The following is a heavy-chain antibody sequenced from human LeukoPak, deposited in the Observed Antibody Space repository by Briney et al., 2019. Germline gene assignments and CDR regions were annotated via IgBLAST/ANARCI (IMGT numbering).Heavy chain of an antibody. CDR2: IYYSGST. V-gene: IGHV4-39*01. D-gene: IGHD4-17*01. Sequence: SETLSLTCTVSGDSISSSSYYWGWIRQPPGKGLEWIGSIYYSGSTYYNPSLKSRVTISVDTSKNQFSLKLSSVTAADTAVYYCARLGGYGDYVGWFDPWGQGTLVTVSS. CDR1: GDSISSSSYY. CDR3: ARLGGYGDYVGWFDP. J-gene: IGHJ5*02.